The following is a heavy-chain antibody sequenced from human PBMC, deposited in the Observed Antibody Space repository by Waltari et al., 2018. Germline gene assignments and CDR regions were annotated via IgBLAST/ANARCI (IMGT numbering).Heavy chain of an antibody. CDR2: IYHSGST. V-gene: IGHV4-38-2*02. J-gene: IGHJ5*02. CDR1: GYSISSGYY. D-gene: IGHD6-25*01. Sequence: QVQLQESGPGLVKPSETLSLTCTVSGYSISSGYYWGWIRQPPGKGLEWIGSIYHSGSTYYNPSLKSRVTISVDTSKNQFSLKLSSVTAADTAVYYCARRLHTGWFDPWGQGTLVTVSS. CDR3: ARRLHTGWFDP.